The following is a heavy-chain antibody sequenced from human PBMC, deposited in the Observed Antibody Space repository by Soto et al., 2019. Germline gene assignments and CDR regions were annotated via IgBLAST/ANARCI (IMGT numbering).Heavy chain of an antibody. CDR3: MRNRPRYEPDF. V-gene: IGHV4-31*03. CDR1: GDFISSGTHY. Sequence: QVQLQESGPGLVKPSQTLSLACTVSGDFISSGTHYWSWIRQHPGKGLEWIGYIYYTGTTFYNPALQSRVSLSVDTSKNQFSLNLNSVTAADTAVYYCMRNRPRYEPDFWGRGTLVTVSS. J-gene: IGHJ4*02. D-gene: IGHD5-12*01. CDR2: IYYTGTT.